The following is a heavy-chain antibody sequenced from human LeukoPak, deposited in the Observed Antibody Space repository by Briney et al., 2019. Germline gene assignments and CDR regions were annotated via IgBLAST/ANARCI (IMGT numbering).Heavy chain of an antibody. CDR3: ARGDSGYDYGFDN. CDR1: GGTFSSHA. Sequence: SVKVSCKASGGTFSSHAISWVRQAPGQGREGVGGIIPIFGTTNYAQKFQGRVTITTEESTSTGYMELRSLRSDDTAVYYCARGDSGYDYGFDNWGQGTLVTVSS. J-gene: IGHJ4*02. D-gene: IGHD5-12*01. V-gene: IGHV1-69*05. CDR2: IIPIFGTT.